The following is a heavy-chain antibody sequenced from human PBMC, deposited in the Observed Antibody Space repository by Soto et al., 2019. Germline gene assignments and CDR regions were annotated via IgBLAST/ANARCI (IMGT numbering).Heavy chain of an antibody. J-gene: IGHJ4*02. D-gene: IGHD3-22*01. V-gene: IGHV3-30*18. CDR1: GFTFSSYG. CDR2: ISYDGSNK. CDR3: AKDVYYYDSSGYFDY. Sequence: QVQLVESGGGVVQPGRSLRLSCAASGFTFSSYGMHWVRQAPGKGLEWVAVISYDGSNKYYADSVKGRFTISRDNSKNTLYLQMNSLRAEDTGVYYCAKDVYYYDSSGYFDYWGQGTLVTVSS.